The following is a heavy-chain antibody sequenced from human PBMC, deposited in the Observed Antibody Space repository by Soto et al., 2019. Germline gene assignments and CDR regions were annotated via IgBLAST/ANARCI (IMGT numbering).Heavy chain of an antibody. CDR2: TSSNNGKT. Sequence: YGISWVRQAPGQGLEWMGWTSSNNGKTKYAQKFQGRVTMTTDKSTNTVHMELRSLRSGDTAVYYCARTSVAQSEDYFDYWGQGTLVTVSS. D-gene: IGHD5-12*01. V-gene: IGHV1-18*01. CDR1: YG. CDR3: ARTSVAQSEDYFDY. J-gene: IGHJ4*02.